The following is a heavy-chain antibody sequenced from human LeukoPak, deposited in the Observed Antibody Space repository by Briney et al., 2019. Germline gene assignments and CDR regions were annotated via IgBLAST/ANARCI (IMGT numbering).Heavy chain of an antibody. D-gene: IGHD3-22*01. V-gene: IGHV1-18*01. CDR3: ARGKYYDSSGFPSDY. CDR2: ISAYNGNT. J-gene: IGHJ4*02. Sequence: ASVKVSCKASGYTFTSYDINWVRQATGQGLEWMGWISAYNGNTNYAQKLQGRVTMTTDTSTSTAYMELRSLRSDDTAVYYCARGKYYDSSGFPSDYWGQGTLVTVSS. CDR1: GYTFTSYD.